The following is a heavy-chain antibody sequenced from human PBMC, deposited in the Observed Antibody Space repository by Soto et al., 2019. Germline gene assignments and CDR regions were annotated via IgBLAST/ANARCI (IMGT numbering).Heavy chain of an antibody. CDR3: ARHHVRGRTIAGAAEF. Sequence: SLTCAVYGGSFSGYYWSWIRQPPGKGLEWIGEINHSGNTNYNPSLKSRVTISVDTSKNQLFLNLSSVTAADTAMYYCARHHVRGRTIAGAAEFWGQGTLVTVLL. CDR1: GGSFSGYY. D-gene: IGHD6-13*01. J-gene: IGHJ4*02. V-gene: IGHV4-34*01. CDR2: INHSGNT.